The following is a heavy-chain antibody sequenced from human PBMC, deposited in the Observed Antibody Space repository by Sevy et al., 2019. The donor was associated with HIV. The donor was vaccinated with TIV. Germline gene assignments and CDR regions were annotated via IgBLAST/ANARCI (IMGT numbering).Heavy chain of an antibody. Sequence: GGSLRLSCATSGFIFSNYAMSWVRQAPGKGLEWVSDISGSGGATYYADAVRGRFTISRDNSKNTLYLQMDSLRAEDTAVYYCAKLQSGDCSRTSCRDYYFDSWGRGTLVTVSS. J-gene: IGHJ4*02. CDR3: AKLQSGDCSRTSCRDYYFDS. V-gene: IGHV3-23*01. CDR1: GFIFSNYA. CDR2: ISGSGGAT. D-gene: IGHD2-2*01.